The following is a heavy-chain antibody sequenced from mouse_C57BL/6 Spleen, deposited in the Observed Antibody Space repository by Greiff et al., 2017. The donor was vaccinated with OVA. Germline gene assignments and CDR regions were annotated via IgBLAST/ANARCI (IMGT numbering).Heavy chain of an antibody. J-gene: IGHJ4*01. CDR1: GYTFTSYW. Sequence: QVQLQQSGAELVKPGASVKLSCKASGYTFTSYWMQWVKQRPGQGLEWIGEIDPSDSYTNYNQKFKGKATLTVDTSSSTAYMQLSSLTSEDSAVYYCARFNGRGAMDYWGQGTSVTVSS. V-gene: IGHV1-50*01. D-gene: IGHD1-1*02. CDR2: IDPSDSYT. CDR3: ARFNGRGAMDY.